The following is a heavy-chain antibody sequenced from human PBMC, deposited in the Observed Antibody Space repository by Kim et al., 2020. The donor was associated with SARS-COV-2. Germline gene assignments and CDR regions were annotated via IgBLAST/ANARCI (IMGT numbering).Heavy chain of an antibody. CDR1: GYTFTSYY. Sequence: ASVKVSCKASGYTFTSYYMNWVRQAPGQGLEWMGIINPSVGSTSYAQKFQGRVTMTRDTSTSTAYMELSSLRSEDTAVYYCARDDYYGMDVWGQGATVTVSS. CDR2: INPSVGST. V-gene: IGHV1-46*01. J-gene: IGHJ6*02. CDR3: ARDDYYGMDV.